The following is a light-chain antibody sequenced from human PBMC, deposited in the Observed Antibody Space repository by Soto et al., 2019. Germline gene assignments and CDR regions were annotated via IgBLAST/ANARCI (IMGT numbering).Light chain of an antibody. CDR2: AGT. J-gene: IGLJ3*02. V-gene: IGLV2-23*01. CDR1: SSDVGSYNL. Sequence: QSVLTQPASVSGSPGQSITISCTGTSSDVGSYNLVSWYQQHPGKAPKLMIYAGTKRPSGVSNRFSGSKSGNTASLTISGLQAEDEADYYCCSYAVNKWVFGGGTKVTVL. CDR3: CSYAVNKWV.